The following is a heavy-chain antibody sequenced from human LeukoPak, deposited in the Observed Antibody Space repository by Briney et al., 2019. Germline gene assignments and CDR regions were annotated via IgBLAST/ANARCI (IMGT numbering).Heavy chain of an antibody. J-gene: IGHJ4*02. CDR1: GGSISGYY. CDR3: ARDPNSAL. D-gene: IGHD4-23*01. V-gene: IGHV4-4*07. Sequence: SETLSLTCTVSGGSISGYYWSWIRQPAGKGLEWIGRIYAGGSTNYNPSLKSRVTMSVETSKKQFSLRLTSVTAADTAVYYCARDPNSALWGQGTLVTVSS. CDR2: IYAGGST.